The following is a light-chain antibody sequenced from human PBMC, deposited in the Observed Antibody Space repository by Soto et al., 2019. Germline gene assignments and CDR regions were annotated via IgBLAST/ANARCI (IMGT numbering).Light chain of an antibody. CDR1: SSDVGGYNY. V-gene: IGLV2-14*01. J-gene: IGLJ2*01. CDR2: EVS. CDR3: SSYTSSPSVV. Sequence: QSALTQPASVSGSPGQSITISCTGTSSDVGGYNYVSWYQQHPGKAPKLMIYEVSNRPSGVSNRFSGSKSGNTASLTISGLQGEDEADYYCSSYTSSPSVVFGGGTKVTVL.